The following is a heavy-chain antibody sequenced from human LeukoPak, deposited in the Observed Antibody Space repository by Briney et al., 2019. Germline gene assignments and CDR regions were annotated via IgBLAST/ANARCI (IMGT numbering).Heavy chain of an antibody. V-gene: IGHV3-23*01. CDR1: GFTFSSYA. CDR3: VKDPYSSSSGGPYAMDV. D-gene: IGHD6-6*01. Sequence: GGSLRLSCAASGFTFSSYAMSWVRQAPGKGLEWVSAISSSGGWTYYADSVKGRFTISRDNSKNTLYLQMNSLRVEDTAVYYCVKDPYSSSSGGPYAMDVWGQGTTVTVSS. J-gene: IGHJ6*02. CDR2: ISSSGGWT.